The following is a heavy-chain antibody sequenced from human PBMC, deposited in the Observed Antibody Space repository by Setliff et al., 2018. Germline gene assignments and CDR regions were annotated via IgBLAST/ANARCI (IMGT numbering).Heavy chain of an antibody. Sequence: GSVKGSCKGAGYTFSSSGITWVRQAPGQGLEWMGWISAYSGNTNYAQKFQGRVTMTTDSSTSTAYMELRSLTSDDTAVYYCSRLVRYCTTTACQRASGAEVWGQGTVVTVSS. J-gene: IGHJ4*02. D-gene: IGHD2-8*01. CDR2: ISAYSGNT. CDR3: SRLVRYCTTTACQRASGAEV. CDR1: GYTFSSSG. V-gene: IGHV1-18*01.